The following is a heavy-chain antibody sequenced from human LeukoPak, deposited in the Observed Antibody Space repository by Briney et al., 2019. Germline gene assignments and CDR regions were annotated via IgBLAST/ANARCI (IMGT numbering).Heavy chain of an antibody. Sequence: GGSLRLSCAASGFTFSSYSMNWVRQAPGKVLEWVSSISSSSSYIYYADSVKGRFTISRDNAKNSLYLQMNSLRAEDTAVYYCARDSRKAFDIWGQGTMVTVSS. CDR1: GFTFSSYS. J-gene: IGHJ3*02. CDR2: ISSSSSYI. V-gene: IGHV3-21*01. D-gene: IGHD2-2*01. CDR3: ARDSRKAFDI.